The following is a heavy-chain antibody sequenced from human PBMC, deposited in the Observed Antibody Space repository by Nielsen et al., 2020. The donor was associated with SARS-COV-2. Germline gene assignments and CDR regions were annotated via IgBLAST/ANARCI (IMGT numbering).Heavy chain of an antibody. CDR3: VVTVSGAPFFQY. Sequence: SETLSLTCTVSGGSISITNWWTWVRKPPGKGLEWIGEILHSGRTNYVPSLRSRVTVSLDMSKNQFYLKLNSVTAADTAVYYCVVTVSGAPFFQYWGHGTLVTVSS. J-gene: IGHJ4*01. CDR2: ILHSGRT. V-gene: IGHV4-4*02. CDR1: GGSISITNW. D-gene: IGHD6-19*01.